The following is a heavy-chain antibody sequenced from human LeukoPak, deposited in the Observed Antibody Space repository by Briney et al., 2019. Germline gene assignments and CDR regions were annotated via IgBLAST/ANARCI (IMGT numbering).Heavy chain of an antibody. CDR2: FYTSGTK. CDR1: GGSISSYY. D-gene: IGHD3-22*01. Sequence: PSETLPLTCTVSGGSISSYYWSWIRQPAGKGLEWIGRFYTSGTKNYNPSLKSRVTMSVDTSKNQFSLKVRSVTAADTAVYYCARDFRGGYDSSGFPNYYYGMDVWGQGTTVTVSS. V-gene: IGHV4-4*07. CDR3: ARDFRGGYDSSGFPNYYYGMDV. J-gene: IGHJ6*02.